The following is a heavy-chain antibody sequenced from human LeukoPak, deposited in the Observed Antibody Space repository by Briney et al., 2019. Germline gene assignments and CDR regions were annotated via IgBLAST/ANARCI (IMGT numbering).Heavy chain of an antibody. CDR3: ARGPMIVVVTPFDY. J-gene: IGHJ4*02. V-gene: IGHV4-34*01. CDR2: INHSGNT. D-gene: IGHD3-22*01. CDR1: GGSFSGYY. Sequence: ASETLSLTCAVYGGSFSGYYWSWIRQPPGKGLEWSGEINHSGNTNYNPSLKSRVTISVDTSKNQFSLKLSSVTAADTAVYCCARGPMIVVVTPFDYWGQGTLVTVSS.